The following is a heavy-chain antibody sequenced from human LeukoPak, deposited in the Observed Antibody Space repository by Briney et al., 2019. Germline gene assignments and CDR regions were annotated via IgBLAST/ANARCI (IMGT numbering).Heavy chain of an antibody. CDR2: IYYSGST. Sequence: ASETLFLTCTVSGGSISSSSYYWGWIRQPPGKGLEWIGSIYYSGSTYYNPSLKSRVTISVDTSKNQFSLKLSSVTAADTAVYYCARDPFTGVVVEHGYWGQGTLVTVSS. D-gene: IGHD2-21*01. V-gene: IGHV4-39*07. CDR1: GGSISSSSYY. J-gene: IGHJ4*02. CDR3: ARDPFTGVVVEHGY.